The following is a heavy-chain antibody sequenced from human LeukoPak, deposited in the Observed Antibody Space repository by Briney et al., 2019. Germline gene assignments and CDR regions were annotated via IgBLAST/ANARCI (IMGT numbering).Heavy chain of an antibody. J-gene: IGHJ4*02. V-gene: IGHV3-48*03. CDR2: ISSRGSTI. CDR3: ARGGYSGYDYFDY. Sequence: GGSLRLSCAASGFSFSSYEMNWVRQAPGKGLEWVSYISSRGSTIHYADSVKGRFTISRDNAKNSLYLQMNSLRDEDTAVYYCARGGYSGYDYFDYWGQGTLVTVSS. D-gene: IGHD5-12*01. CDR1: GFSFSSYE.